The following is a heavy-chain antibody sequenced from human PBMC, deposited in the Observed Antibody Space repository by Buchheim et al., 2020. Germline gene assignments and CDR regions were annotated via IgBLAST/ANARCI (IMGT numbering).Heavy chain of an antibody. D-gene: IGHD3-22*01. Sequence: EVHLVESGGGLVQPGGSLRLSCAVSGFSFSTYWMSWVRQAPGKGLEWVANINQDGTGKNYMDSVKGRFTVSRDNAKKSLYLQMDSLRDEDTAVYSCVRKHNSAHYQFFDYWGQGTL. CDR3: VRKHNSAHYQFFDY. J-gene: IGHJ4*02. V-gene: IGHV3-7*01. CDR1: GFSFSTYW. CDR2: INQDGTGK.